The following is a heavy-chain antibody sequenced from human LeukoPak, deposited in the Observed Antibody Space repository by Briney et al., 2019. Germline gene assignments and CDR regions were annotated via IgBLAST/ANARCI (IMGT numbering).Heavy chain of an antibody. Sequence: GGSLRLSCAASGFTFSNPWMSWVRQAPGKGLEWVGSIKRKIDGGTTDYAAPVKGRFTISRDDSRNTVYVEMNSLQTEDTAVYHCTTEGSTYGHHAIDSWGQGTMVTVSS. CDR3: TTEGSTYGHHAIDS. D-gene: IGHD5-18*01. CDR2: IKRKIDGGTT. J-gene: IGHJ3*02. CDR1: GFTFSNPW. V-gene: IGHV3-15*01.